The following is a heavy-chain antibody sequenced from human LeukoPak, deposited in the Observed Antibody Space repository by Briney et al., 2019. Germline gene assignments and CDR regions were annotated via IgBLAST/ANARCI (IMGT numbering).Heavy chain of an antibody. CDR3: ARGHEWFSGVTNY. CDR2: ISSSSSYI. D-gene: IGHD4-17*01. CDR1: GFTFSSYS. J-gene: IGHJ4*02. V-gene: IGHV3-21*01. Sequence: GRSLRLSCAASGFTFSSYSMNWVSQAPGKGLEWVSSISSSSSYIYYADSVKGRFTISRDNAKNSLYLQMNSLRAEDTAVYYCARGHEWFSGVTNYWGQGTLVTVSS.